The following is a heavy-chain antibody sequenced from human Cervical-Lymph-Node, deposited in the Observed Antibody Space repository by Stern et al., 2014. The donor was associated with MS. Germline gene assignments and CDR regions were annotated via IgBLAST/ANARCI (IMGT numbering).Heavy chain of an antibody. Sequence: QLQLQESGPGLVKPSETLSLTCSVSGDSISSYYWSWIRQPPGKGLEWIGYMYYSASAYYNPSLKSRLTISIDTSKNQFSLNLSSVTAADTAVYYCARLSNSNYGGGLDYWGQGILVTVSS. V-gene: IGHV4-59*01. CDR1: GDSISSYY. CDR2: MYYSASA. CDR3: ARLSNSNYGGGLDY. D-gene: IGHD4-11*01. J-gene: IGHJ4*02.